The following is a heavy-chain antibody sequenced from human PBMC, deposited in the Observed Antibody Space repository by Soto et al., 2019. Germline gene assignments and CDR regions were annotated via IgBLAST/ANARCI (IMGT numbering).Heavy chain of an antibody. J-gene: IGHJ6*02. CDR1: GGSFSGYY. D-gene: IGHD2-2*01. CDR2: INHSGST. V-gene: IGHV4-34*01. CDR3: ARALPVSRYCISIDCPRSGMDV. Sequence: SETLSLTCAVYGGSFSGYYWSWVRQPPGKGLEWIAEINHSGSTNYNPSLKSRVTISVDTSKNYFSLKLSFVTAADTAVYYCARALPVSRYCISIDCPRSGMDVCGQGTTVTVYS.